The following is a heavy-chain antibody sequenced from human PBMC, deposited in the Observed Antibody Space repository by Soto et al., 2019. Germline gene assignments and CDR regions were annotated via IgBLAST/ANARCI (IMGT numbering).Heavy chain of an antibody. J-gene: IGHJ1*01. CDR2: ISSSSSTI. V-gene: IGHV3-48*01. D-gene: IGHD6-13*01. CDR1: GFTFSSYS. Sequence: PGGSLRLSCAASGFTFSSYSMKWVRQAPGKGLEWVSYISSSSSTIYYADSVKGRFTISRDNAKNSLYLQMNSLRAEDTAVYYCARDLGSSWYPEYFQHWGQGTLVTVSS. CDR3: ARDLGSSWYPEYFQH.